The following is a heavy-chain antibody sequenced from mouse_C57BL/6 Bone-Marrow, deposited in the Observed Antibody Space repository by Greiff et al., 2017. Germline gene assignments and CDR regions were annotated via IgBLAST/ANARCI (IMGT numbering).Heavy chain of an antibody. CDR2: INPGRGGT. J-gene: IGHJ1*03. CDR1: GYAFTNYL. D-gene: IGHD2-4*01. V-gene: IGHV1-54*01. CDR3: ARLRRGSWYFDD. Sequence: QVQLQQSGAELVRPGASVKVSCKASGYAFTNYLIEWVKQRPGQGLEWIGVINPGRGGTNYNEKFKGKATLTADKSSSTAYMQLSSLTSADSADFACARLRRGSWYFDDWGKGTTVTVSS.